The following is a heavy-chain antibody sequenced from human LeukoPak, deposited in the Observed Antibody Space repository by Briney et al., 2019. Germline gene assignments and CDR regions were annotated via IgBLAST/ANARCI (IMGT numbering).Heavy chain of an antibody. CDR1: GVTFSSYA. CDR2: ISGSGGST. D-gene: IGHD6-13*01. J-gene: IGHJ4*02. CDR3: AKDPQSVAAAGTFDY. Sequence: AGGSLRLSCAASGVTFSSYAMSWVRQAPGKGLEWVSAISGSGGSTYYADSVKGRFTISRDNSKNTLYLRMNSLRAEDTAVYYCAKDPQSVAAAGTFDYWGQGTLVTVSS. V-gene: IGHV3-23*01.